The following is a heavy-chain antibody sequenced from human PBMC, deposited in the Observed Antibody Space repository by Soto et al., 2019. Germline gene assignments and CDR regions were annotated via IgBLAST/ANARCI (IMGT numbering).Heavy chain of an antibody. D-gene: IGHD3-3*01. V-gene: IGHV4-59*08. CDR2: IYYSGST. CDR3: ARHITIFGVVPPRYYYYMDV. J-gene: IGHJ6*03. Sequence: SETLSLTCTVSGGSISSYYWSWIRQPPGKGLEWIGYIYYSGSTNYNPSLKSRVTISVDTSKNQFSLKLSSVTAADTAVYYCARHITIFGVVPPRYYYYMDVWGKGTTVTVSS. CDR1: GGSISSYY.